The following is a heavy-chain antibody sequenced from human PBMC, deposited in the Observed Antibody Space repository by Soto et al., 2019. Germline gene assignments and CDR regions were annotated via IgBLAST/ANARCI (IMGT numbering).Heavy chain of an antibody. V-gene: IGHV1-46*01. Sequence: ASVKVSCKASGYTFTSYYMHWVRQAPGQGLEWMGIINPSGGSTSYAQKFQGRVAMTRDTSTSTVYMELSSLRSEDTAVYYCARDPVLRRYSGSYYEDYFDYWGQGTLVTVSS. J-gene: IGHJ4*02. CDR1: GYTFTSYY. D-gene: IGHD1-26*01. CDR3: ARDPVLRRYSGSYYEDYFDY. CDR2: INPSGGST.